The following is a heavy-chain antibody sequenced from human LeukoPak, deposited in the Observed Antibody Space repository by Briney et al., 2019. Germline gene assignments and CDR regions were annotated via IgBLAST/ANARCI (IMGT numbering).Heavy chain of an antibody. CDR1: GFTFSIYG. Sequence: GGSLRLSCAASGFTFSIYGMSWVRQAPGKGLERVSGISGNGAGTYYADSVKGRFTISRDNSKNTLYLQMNSLRVEDTAVYYCAKDLHGGLDYWGQGTLVTVSS. V-gene: IGHV3-23*01. CDR2: ISGNGAGT. D-gene: IGHD2-15*01. J-gene: IGHJ4*02. CDR3: AKDLHGGLDY.